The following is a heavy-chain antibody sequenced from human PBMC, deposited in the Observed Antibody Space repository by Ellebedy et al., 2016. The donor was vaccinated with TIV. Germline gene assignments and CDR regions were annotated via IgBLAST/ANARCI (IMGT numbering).Heavy chain of an antibody. D-gene: IGHD6-19*01. CDR1: GLTFSTYW. J-gene: IGHJ4*02. CDR3: ARTGVTVAATLWY. V-gene: IGHV3-7*03. Sequence: PGGSLRLSCATSGLTFSTYWMSWVRQAPGKGLEWVANIKQDGSEKYYVDSVKGRFTISRDNAKNSLSLQMNSLRVDDTAVYYCARTGVTVAATLWYWGQGTVVTVSS. CDR2: IKQDGSEK.